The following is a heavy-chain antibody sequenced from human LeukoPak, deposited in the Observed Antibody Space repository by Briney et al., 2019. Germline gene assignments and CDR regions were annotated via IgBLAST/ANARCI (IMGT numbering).Heavy chain of an antibody. CDR2: IVPIFGPA. CDR1: GGTFSSYA. D-gene: IGHD4-23*01. V-gene: IGHV1-69*05. CDR3: ARDDRLWGGNPNMDV. J-gene: IGHJ6*03. Sequence: SVKVSCKASGGTFSSYAISWVRQAPGQGLEWMGRIVPIFGPANYPQNFQGRVTISTDKSTTTVYMELSSLRFDDTAVYYCARDDRLWGGNPNMDVWGKGTTVTVS.